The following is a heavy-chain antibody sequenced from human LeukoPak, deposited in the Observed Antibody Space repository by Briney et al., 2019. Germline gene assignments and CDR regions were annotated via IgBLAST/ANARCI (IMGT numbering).Heavy chain of an antibody. CDR2: IKQDGSEK. CDR3: ARDASGSYGAHDAFDI. CDR1: GGSISSSSYY. J-gene: IGHJ3*02. D-gene: IGHD1-26*01. Sequence: ETLSLTCTVSGGSISSSSYYWGWIRQPPGKGLEWVANIKQDGSEKYYVDSVKGRFTISRDNAKNSLYLQMNSLRAEDTAVYYCARDASGSYGAHDAFDIWGQGTMVTVSS. V-gene: IGHV3-7*01.